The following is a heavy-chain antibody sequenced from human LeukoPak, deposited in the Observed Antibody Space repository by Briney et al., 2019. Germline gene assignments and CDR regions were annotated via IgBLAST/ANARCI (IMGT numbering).Heavy chain of an antibody. CDR3: ARDLRRSFDY. D-gene: IGHD4-17*01. Sequence: TGGSLRLSCAASGFTFSSYSMNWVRQAPGKGLEWVSSISSSSSYIYYADSVKGRFTISRDNAKNSLYLQMNSLRAEDTAVYYCARDLRRSFDYWGQGTLVTASS. CDR2: ISSSSSYI. V-gene: IGHV3-21*01. CDR1: GFTFSSYS. J-gene: IGHJ4*02.